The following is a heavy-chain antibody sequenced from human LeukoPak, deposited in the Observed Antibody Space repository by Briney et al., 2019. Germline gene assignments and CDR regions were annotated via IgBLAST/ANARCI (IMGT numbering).Heavy chain of an antibody. Sequence: PGGSLRLSCAASGFTFSSYWMHWVRQAPGKGLVWVSRINSDGSTTSYADSVKGRFTISRDNAKNTLYLQMNSLRAGDTAVYYCARGTADDAFDIWGQGTMVTVSS. J-gene: IGHJ3*02. V-gene: IGHV3-74*01. D-gene: IGHD1-14*01. CDR3: ARGTADDAFDI. CDR2: INSDGSTT. CDR1: GFTFSSYW.